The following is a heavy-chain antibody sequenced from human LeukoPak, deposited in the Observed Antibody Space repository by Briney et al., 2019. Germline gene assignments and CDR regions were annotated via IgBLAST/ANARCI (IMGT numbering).Heavy chain of an antibody. CDR2: FDPEDGET. J-gene: IGHJ4*02. CDR1: GYTVTGLS. Sequence: ASVKVSCKASGYTVTGLSMHWVRQAPGKGLERTGGFDPEDGETIYAQKFQGRVTMTEDTSTDTAYMELSSLRSEDTAVYYCATDNPDYNWDFDYWGQGTLVTVSS. V-gene: IGHV1-24*01. CDR3: ATDNPDYNWDFDY. D-gene: IGHD1-20*01.